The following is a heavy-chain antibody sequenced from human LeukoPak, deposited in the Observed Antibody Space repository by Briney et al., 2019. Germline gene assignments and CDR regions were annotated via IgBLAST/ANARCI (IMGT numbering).Heavy chain of an antibody. J-gene: IGHJ4*02. Sequence: NPGGSLRLSCAASGFTFSNAWMSWVRQAPGKGLEWVGRIKSKTDGGTTDYAAPVKGRFTISRDDSKNTLYLQMNSLKTEDTAVYYCTTGLVLVGATTYYFDYWGQGTLVTVSS. CDR3: TTGLVLVGATTYYFDY. CDR2: IKSKTDGGTT. V-gene: IGHV3-15*01. D-gene: IGHD1-26*01. CDR1: GFTFSNAW.